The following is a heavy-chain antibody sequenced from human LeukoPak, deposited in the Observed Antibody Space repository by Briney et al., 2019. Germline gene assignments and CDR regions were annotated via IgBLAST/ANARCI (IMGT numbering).Heavy chain of an antibody. Sequence: GASVKVSCKASGYTFTSYGISWVRQAPGQGLEWMGWISAYNGNTNYAQKLQGRVTMTTDTSTSTAYMELRSLRSDNTAVYYCARLYYYDSSGYPCIDYWGQETLVTVSS. V-gene: IGHV1-18*01. CDR1: GYTFTSYG. CDR3: ARLYYYDSSGYPCIDY. D-gene: IGHD3-22*01. J-gene: IGHJ4*02. CDR2: ISAYNGNT.